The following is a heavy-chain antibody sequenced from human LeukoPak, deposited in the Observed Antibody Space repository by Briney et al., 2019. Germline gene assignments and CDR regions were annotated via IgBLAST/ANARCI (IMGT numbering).Heavy chain of an antibody. V-gene: IGHV4-34*01. J-gene: IGHJ4*02. CDR2: INHSGST. CDR1: GGSFSGYS. CDR3: ARGGYYSVDY. D-gene: IGHD1-26*01. Sequence: SETLSLTCAVYGGSFSGYSWSWIRQPPGEGLEWIGEINHSGSTNYNPSLKSRVIISIDTSKNQFSLKLTSVTAADTAVYYCARGGYYSVDYWGQGTLVTVSS.